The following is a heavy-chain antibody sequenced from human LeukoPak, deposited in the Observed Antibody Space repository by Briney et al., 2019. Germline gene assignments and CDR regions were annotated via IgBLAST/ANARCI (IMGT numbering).Heavy chain of an antibody. CDR2: IYYSGNT. D-gene: IGHD3/OR15-3a*01. CDR3: ARQTGSGLFILP. V-gene: IGHV4-39*01. Sequence: SETLSLTCAVYGGSFSAYYWSWIRQPPGKGLEWTGSIYYSGNTYYNASLKSQVSISIDTSKNQFSLRLTSVTAADTAVYYCARQTGSGLFILPGGQGTLVTVSS. J-gene: IGHJ4*02. CDR1: GGSFSAYY.